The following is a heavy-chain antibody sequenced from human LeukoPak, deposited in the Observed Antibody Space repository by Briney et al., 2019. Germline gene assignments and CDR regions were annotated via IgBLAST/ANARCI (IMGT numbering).Heavy chain of an antibody. D-gene: IGHD6-19*01. CDR2: LSSSGSTI. J-gene: IGHJ4*02. CDR1: GITFSDYY. CDR3: ARAAGSGWYFFDY. V-gene: IGHV3-11*04. Sequence: GGSLRLSCAASGITFSDYYMSWIRQAPGKGLQWVSYLSSSGSTIYYADSVKGRFTISRDNAKNSLYVQMNSLRAEDTAVYYCARAAGSGWYFFDYWGQGTLVTVSS.